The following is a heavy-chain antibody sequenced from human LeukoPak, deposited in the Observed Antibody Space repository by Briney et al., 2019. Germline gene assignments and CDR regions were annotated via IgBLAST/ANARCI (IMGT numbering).Heavy chain of an antibody. CDR2: ISSSGTTM. CDR3: ARGFRDTAMFLDH. Sequence: GGSLRLSCAASGISFSSYEMNWVRQAPGKGLEWISCISSSGTTMYYADSVKGRFTISRDNAKNSLYLQMNSLRAEDTAVYYCARGFRDTAMFLDHWGQGTLVTVSS. J-gene: IGHJ4*02. V-gene: IGHV3-48*03. CDR1: GISFSSYE. D-gene: IGHD5-18*01.